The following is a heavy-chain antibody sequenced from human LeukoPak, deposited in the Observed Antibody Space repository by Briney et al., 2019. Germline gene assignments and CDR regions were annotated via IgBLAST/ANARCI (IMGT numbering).Heavy chain of an antibody. CDR3: ARVVAVAGRSWFDP. Sequence: ASVKVSCKASGYTFTSNDISWVRQAPGQGLEWMGWISTYNGNTNYAQKFQGRVTMTTDTSTSTAYMELRSLRSDDAAVYFCARVVAVAGRSWFDPWGQGTLVTVSS. CDR1: GYTFTSND. J-gene: IGHJ5*02. V-gene: IGHV1-18*01. CDR2: ISTYNGNT. D-gene: IGHD6-13*01.